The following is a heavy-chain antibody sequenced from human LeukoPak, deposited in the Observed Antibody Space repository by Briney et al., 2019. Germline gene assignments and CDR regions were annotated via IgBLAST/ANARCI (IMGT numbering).Heavy chain of an antibody. CDR3: TRDWGGVAAGIDY. D-gene: IGHD6-13*01. CDR2: ISSSSSYI. V-gene: IGHV3-21*01. Sequence: GGSLRLSCAASGFTFSSYSMNWVRQAPGKGLEWVSSISSSSSYIYYADSVKGRFTISRDNAKNSLYLQMNSLRAEGTAVYYCTRDWGGVAAGIDYWGQGTLVTVSS. J-gene: IGHJ4*02. CDR1: GFTFSSYS.